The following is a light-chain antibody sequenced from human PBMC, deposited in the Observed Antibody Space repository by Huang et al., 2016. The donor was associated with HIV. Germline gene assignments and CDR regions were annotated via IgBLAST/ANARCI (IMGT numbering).Light chain of an antibody. CDR2: DAS. V-gene: IGKV3-11*01. J-gene: IGKJ3*01. CDR3: QKRGDWPPH. Sequence: IVLTQSPATLSLSPGERATLSCRASQSVTSYLAWYQQKPGQAPGPLIYDASTRAAGIPARFSGSGSGTAFTLPFRSLEPEDFAVYYCQKRGDWPPHFGHGTKVDIK. CDR1: QSVTSY.